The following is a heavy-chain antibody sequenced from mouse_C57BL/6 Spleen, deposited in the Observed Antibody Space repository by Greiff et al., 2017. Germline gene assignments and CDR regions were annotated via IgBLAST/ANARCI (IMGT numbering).Heavy chain of an antibody. D-gene: IGHD1-1*01. Sequence: VHLVESGAELVKPGASVKISCKASGYAFSSYWMNWVTQRPGKGLEWIGQIYPGDGDTNYNGQFKGKVTSTEAKSSSTAYMQLSTLTSEDSAVKFCARTPRYGSRRDYYAMDYWGQGTSVTVSS. V-gene: IGHV1-80*01. CDR3: ARTPRYGSRRDYYAMDY. CDR2: IYPGDGDT. CDR1: GYAFSSYW. J-gene: IGHJ4*01.